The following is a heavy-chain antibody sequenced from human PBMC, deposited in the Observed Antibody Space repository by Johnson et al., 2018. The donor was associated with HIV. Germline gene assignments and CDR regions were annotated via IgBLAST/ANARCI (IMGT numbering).Heavy chain of an antibody. J-gene: IGHJ3*02. Sequence: VQLVESGGGLVQPGGSLRLSCAASGFTFSSYYMHWVRQATGKGLEWVSAIGTAGDTYYPGSVKGRFTISRENAKNSLYLQMNSLRAEDTALYYCARDSGEMWALRIAFDIWGQGTMVTVSS. CDR1: GFTFSSYY. V-gene: IGHV3-13*01. CDR3: ARDSGEMWALRIAFDI. CDR2: IGTAGDT. D-gene: IGHD1-26*01.